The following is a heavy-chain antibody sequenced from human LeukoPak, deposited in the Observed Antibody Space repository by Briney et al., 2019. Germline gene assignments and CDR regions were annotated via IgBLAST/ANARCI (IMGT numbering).Heavy chain of an antibody. Sequence: NTSETLSLTCTVSGGSISSYYWSWIRQPPGKGLEWIGYIYYSGSTNYNPSLKSRVTISVDTSKNQFSLKLSSVTAADTAVYYCARLRSGYYYGPRDAFDIWGQGTMVTVSS. CDR1: GGSISSYY. V-gene: IGHV4-59*01. D-gene: IGHD3-22*01. CDR2: IYYSGST. CDR3: ARLRSGYYYGPRDAFDI. J-gene: IGHJ3*02.